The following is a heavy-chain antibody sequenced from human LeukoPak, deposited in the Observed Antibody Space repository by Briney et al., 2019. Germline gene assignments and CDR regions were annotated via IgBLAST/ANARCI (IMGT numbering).Heavy chain of an antibody. CDR1: RGSSTTSAHN. J-gene: IGHJ6*03. CDR2: IYYSGST. Sequence: SETLSLTCSVSRGSSTTSAHNCGGVRQPPGKGLEWIGSIYYSGSTYYNPSLRGRLTISVNTSKNQFSLKLNSVTAADTAVYFCASVSLHLDAVYYMCGWGNVVTVTVSS. V-gene: IGHV4-39*01. CDR3: ASVSLHLDAVYYMCG. D-gene: IGHD3-16*01.